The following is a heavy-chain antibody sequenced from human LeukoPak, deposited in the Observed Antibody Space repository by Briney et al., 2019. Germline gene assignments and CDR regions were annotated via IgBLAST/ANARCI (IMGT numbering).Heavy chain of an antibody. D-gene: IGHD1-26*01. CDR3: ARATWGYYYYMDV. V-gene: IGHV4-39*07. CDR1: GGSTSSSSSY. Sequence: SETLSLTCTVSGGSTSSSSSYWGWIRQPPGKGLEWIGSIYYSGSTYYNPSLKSRVTISLDTSKNQFSLKLSSVTAADTAVYYCARATWGYYYYMDVWGKGTTVTVS. J-gene: IGHJ6*03. CDR2: IYYSGST.